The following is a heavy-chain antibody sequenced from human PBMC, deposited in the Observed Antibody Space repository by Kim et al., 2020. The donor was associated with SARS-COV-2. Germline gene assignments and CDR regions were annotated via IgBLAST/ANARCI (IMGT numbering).Heavy chain of an antibody. D-gene: IGHD3-10*01. J-gene: IGHJ6*02. CDR1: GYTFTSYG. Sequence: ASVKVSCKASGYTFTSYGISWVRQAPGQGLEWMGWISAYNGNTNYAQKLQGRVTMTTDTSTSTAYMELRSLRSDDTAVYYCARVRWFGDYYYGMDVWGQGTTVTVSS. CDR2: ISAYNGNT. V-gene: IGHV1-18*04. CDR3: ARVRWFGDYYYGMDV.